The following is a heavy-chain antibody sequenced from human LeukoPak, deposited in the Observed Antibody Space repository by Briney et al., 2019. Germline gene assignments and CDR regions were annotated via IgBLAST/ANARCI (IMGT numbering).Heavy chain of an antibody. D-gene: IGHD3-10*01. V-gene: IGHV3-11*06. CDR3: ARDRSGGYFDY. CDR2: ISTTSSYT. J-gene: IGHJ4*02. CDR1: GFTFSAYY. Sequence: GGSLRLSCAVSGFTFSAYYMNWIRQAPGKGLEWVSYISTTSSYTNYADSVKGRFTISRDDAKNSLYLQMNSLRADDTAVYYCARDRSGGYFDYWGQGTLVTVSS.